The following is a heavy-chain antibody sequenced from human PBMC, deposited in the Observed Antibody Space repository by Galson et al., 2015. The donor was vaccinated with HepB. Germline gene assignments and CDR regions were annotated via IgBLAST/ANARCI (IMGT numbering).Heavy chain of an antibody. D-gene: IGHD5-24*01. CDR2: IYYSGST. V-gene: IGHV4-31*03. CDR3: ARDSRWVRLAAFDI. CDR1: GGSISSGDYY. Sequence: LSLTCTVSGGSISSGDYYWSWIRQHPGKGLEWIGYIYYSGSTYYNPSLKSRVTISVDTSKNQFSLKLSSVTAADTAVYYCARDSRWVRLAAFDIWGQGTMVTVSS. J-gene: IGHJ3*02.